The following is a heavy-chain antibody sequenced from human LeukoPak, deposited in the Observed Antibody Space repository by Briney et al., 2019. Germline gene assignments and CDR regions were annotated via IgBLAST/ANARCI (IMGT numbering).Heavy chain of an antibody. CDR2: INHSGTT. D-gene: IGHD3-10*01. CDR1: GGSFSGYY. Sequence: SETLSLTCAVYGGSFSGYYWSWIRQPPGKGLEWIGEINHSGTTYYNPSLKSRVTISVDTSKNHFSLTLSSVTAADTAMYYCAREMRFGSGSYYRTFDYWGQGTLVTVSS. V-gene: IGHV4-34*01. CDR3: AREMRFGSGSYYRTFDY. J-gene: IGHJ4*02.